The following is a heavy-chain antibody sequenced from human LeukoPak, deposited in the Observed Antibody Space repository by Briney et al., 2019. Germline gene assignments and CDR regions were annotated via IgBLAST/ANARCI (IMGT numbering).Heavy chain of an antibody. V-gene: IGHV1-24*01. Sequence: ASVKVPCKVSGYTLTGLSMHWVRQAPGKGLEWMGGFDPEDGETIYAQKFQGRVTMTEDTSTDTAYMELSSLRSEDTAVYYCATDPAYSSSSNFDYWGQGTLVTVSS. D-gene: IGHD6-6*01. CDR3: ATDPAYSSSSNFDY. CDR1: GYTLTGLS. J-gene: IGHJ4*02. CDR2: FDPEDGET.